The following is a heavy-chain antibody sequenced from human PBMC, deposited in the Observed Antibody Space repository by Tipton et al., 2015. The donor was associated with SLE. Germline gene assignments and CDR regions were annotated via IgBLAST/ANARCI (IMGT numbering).Heavy chain of an antibody. J-gene: IGHJ3*02. V-gene: IGHV1-46*01. CDR2: INSSGGST. CDR3: AREEDYYDNSGEYPHDAVDI. D-gene: IGHD3-22*01. Sequence: QSGAEVKKPGASVKVSCKASGYTFTNYSIHWVRQAPGQGLEWMGIINSSGGSTTYAQKFQGRVTMTRDTSTSTVYMELSSLRSDDTAVCYCAREEDYYDNSGEYPHDAVDIWCQGTKVTVSS. CDR1: GYTFTNYS.